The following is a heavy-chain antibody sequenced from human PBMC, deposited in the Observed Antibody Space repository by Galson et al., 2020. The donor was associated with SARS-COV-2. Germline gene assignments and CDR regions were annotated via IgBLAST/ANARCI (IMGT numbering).Heavy chain of an antibody. V-gene: IGHV4-59*01. J-gene: IGHJ5*02. CDR1: GGSISSYY. Sequence: SKTLSLTCTVSGGSISSYYWSWIRQPPGKGLEWIGYIYYSGSTNYNPSLKSRVTISVDTSKNQFSLKLSSVTAADTAVYYCARGGGYCSSTSCYPWFDPWGQGTLVTVSS. CDR2: IYYSGST. CDR3: ARGGGYCSSTSCYPWFDP. D-gene: IGHD2-2*03.